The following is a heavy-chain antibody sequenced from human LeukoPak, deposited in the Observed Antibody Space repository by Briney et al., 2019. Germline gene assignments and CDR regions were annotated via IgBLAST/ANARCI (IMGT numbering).Heavy chain of an antibody. CDR2: ISSSSSTR. CDR3: AREGSGWDAFDI. J-gene: IGHJ3*02. Sequence: PGGSLRLSCAASRFDFSTYDMNWVRQAPGKGLEWVSYISSSSSTRYYTEPVKGRFTISRDNAKNSLYLQMNSLRDEDTAVYFCAREGSGWDAFDIWGQGTMVTVSS. D-gene: IGHD6-19*01. CDR1: RFDFSTYD. V-gene: IGHV3-48*02.